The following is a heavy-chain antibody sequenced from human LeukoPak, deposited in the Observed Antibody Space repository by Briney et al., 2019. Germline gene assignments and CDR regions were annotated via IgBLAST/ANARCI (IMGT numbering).Heavy chain of an antibody. D-gene: IGHD2-21*01. V-gene: IGHV4-34*01. CDR3: ARGNHMVVVIAMHGYNWFDP. CDR2: INHSGST. Sequence: SETLSLTCAVYGGSFSGYYWSWIRHPPGKGVEWIGEINHSGSTNYNPSLKSRVTISVDTSKNQFSRKLSSVTAADTAVYYCARGNHMVVVIAMHGYNWFDPWGQGTLVTVSS. J-gene: IGHJ5*02. CDR1: GGSFSGYY.